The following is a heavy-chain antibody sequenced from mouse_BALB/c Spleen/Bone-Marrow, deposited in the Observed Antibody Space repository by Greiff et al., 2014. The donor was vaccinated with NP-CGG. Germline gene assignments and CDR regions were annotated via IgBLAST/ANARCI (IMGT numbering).Heavy chain of an antibody. D-gene: IGHD2-1*01. Sequence: EVKLMESGPELVKPGASVKMSCKASGYTFTSYVMHWVKQKPGQGLEWIGYINPYNDGTKYNEKFKGKATLTSDKSSSTAYMELSSLTSEDSAVYYCARRRVYGNYIYFDYWGQGTTLTVSS. V-gene: IGHV1-14*01. CDR2: INPYNDGT. J-gene: IGHJ2*01. CDR3: ARRRVYGNYIYFDY. CDR1: GYTFTSYV.